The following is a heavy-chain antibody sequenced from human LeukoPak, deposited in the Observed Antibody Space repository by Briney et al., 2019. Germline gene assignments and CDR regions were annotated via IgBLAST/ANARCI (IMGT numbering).Heavy chain of an antibody. Sequence: GGSLRLSCAASGFTFSNAWMNWVRQAPGKGLEWVSRIKSKTDGGTTDYAAPVKGRFTILRDDSKNTLYLQMNSLKTEDTAVYYCTTDGAPPRDPWGQGTLVTVSS. J-gene: IGHJ5*02. CDR1: GFTFSNAW. D-gene: IGHD4/OR15-4a*01. CDR2: IKSKTDGGTT. CDR3: TTDGAPPRDP. V-gene: IGHV3-15*01.